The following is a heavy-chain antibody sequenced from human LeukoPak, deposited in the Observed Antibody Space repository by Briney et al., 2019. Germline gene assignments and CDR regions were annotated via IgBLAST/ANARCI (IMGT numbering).Heavy chain of an antibody. CDR3: ARVYCSGGSCLVAFDI. CDR2: ISAYSGHT. CDR1: GYTFTSYY. J-gene: IGHJ3*02. Sequence: GASVKVSCKASGYTFTSYYMHWVRQAPGQGLEWMGWISAYSGHTYYARKLQGRVTMTTHTSTSTAYMELRSLRSDDTAVYYCARVYCSGGSCLVAFDIWGQGTMVTVSS. V-gene: IGHV1-18*01. D-gene: IGHD2-15*01.